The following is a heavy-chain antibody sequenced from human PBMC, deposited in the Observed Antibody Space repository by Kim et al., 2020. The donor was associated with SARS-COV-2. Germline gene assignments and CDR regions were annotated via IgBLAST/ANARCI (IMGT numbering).Heavy chain of an antibody. D-gene: IGHD3-22*01. CDR1: GLTFDDYA. CDR3: AKDRGSGYRPLYYFDY. V-gene: IGHV3-9*01. J-gene: IGHJ4*02. CDR2: ISWNSGSI. Sequence: GGSLRLSCAASGLTFDDYAMHWVRQAPGKGLEWVSGISWNSGSIGYADSVKGRFTISRDNAKNSLYLQMNSLRAEDTALYYCAKDRGSGYRPLYYFDYWGQGAMVTVSS.